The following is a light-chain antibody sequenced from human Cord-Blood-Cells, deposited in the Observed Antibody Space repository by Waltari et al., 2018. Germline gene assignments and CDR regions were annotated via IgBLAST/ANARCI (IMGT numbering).Light chain of an antibody. CDR3: QQIYSTRT. CDR1: QSISSY. V-gene: IGKV1-39*01. CDR2: AAS. J-gene: IGKJ1*01. Sequence: DIQMTQSPSSLSASVGDRVTITCRASQSISSYLNWYQQKPGKAPKLLIYAASSLQSGVPSRFRGSGSGTDFTLTISSLQPEDFATYYCQQIYSTRTFGQGTKVEIK.